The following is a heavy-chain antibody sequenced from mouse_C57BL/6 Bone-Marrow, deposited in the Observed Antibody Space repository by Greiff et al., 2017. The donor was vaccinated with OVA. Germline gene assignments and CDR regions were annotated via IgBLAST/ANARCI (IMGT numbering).Heavy chain of an antibody. CDR2: IRSNSSNYAT. CDR1: GFTFNTYA. Sequence: EVNVVESGGGLVQPKGSLKLSCAASGFTFNTYAMHWVRQAPGKGLEWVARIRSNSSNYATYYADSVKDRFTISRDDSQSMLYLQMNNLKTEDTAMYYCVRLRGFYAMDYWGQVTSVTVSS. V-gene: IGHV10-3*01. J-gene: IGHJ4*01. CDR3: VRLRGFYAMDY.